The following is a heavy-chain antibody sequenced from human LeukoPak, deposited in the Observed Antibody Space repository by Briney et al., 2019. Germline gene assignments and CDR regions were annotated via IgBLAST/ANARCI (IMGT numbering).Heavy chain of an antibody. CDR1: GYTFTIYD. Sequence: ASVKVSCKASGYTFTIYDINWVRQAPGQGLEWVGWINPNSGGTNYAQKFQGRVTMTRDTSISTAYMELSRLRSDDTAVYYCARDPRGYSGYVEYYFDYWGQGTLVTVSS. CDR3: ARDPRGYSGYVEYYFDY. D-gene: IGHD5-12*01. V-gene: IGHV1-2*02. J-gene: IGHJ4*02. CDR2: INPNSGGT.